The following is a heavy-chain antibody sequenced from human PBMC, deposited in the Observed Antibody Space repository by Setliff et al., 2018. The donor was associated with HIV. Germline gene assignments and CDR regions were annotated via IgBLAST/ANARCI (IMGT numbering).Heavy chain of an antibody. CDR3: AGSRGYFVQAD. V-gene: IGHV3-7*01. CDR2: IKQDGREK. CDR1: AFNFSNYW. J-gene: IGHJ4*02. D-gene: IGHD3-22*01. Sequence: GGSLRLSCAASAFNFSNYWMNWVRQAPGKGLEWVANIKQDGREKYYVDSVKGRFTISRDNARNSVYLQMNSLRAEDTAVYYCAGSRGYFVQADWGQGTLVTVSS.